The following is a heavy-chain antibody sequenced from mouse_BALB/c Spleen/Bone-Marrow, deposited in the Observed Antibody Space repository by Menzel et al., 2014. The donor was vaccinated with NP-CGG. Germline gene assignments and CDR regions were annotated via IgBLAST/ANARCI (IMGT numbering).Heavy chain of an antibody. CDR1: GYTFTSYW. CDR3: ARSRGWYFDV. Sequence: VQLQQSGAELVKPGASVKLSCKASGYTFTSYWMQWVKQRPGQGLEWIGAIYPGDGDTSYTQKFKGKATLTADKSSSTAYMQLSSLASEDSAVYYCARSRGWYFDVWGAGTTVTVSS. CDR2: IYPGDGDT. V-gene: IGHV1-87*01. J-gene: IGHJ1*01.